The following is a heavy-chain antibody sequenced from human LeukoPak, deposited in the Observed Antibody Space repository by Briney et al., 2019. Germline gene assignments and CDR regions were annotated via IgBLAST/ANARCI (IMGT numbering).Heavy chain of an antibody. CDR1: GGSFSGYY. Sequence: SETLSLTCAVYGGSFSGYYWNWIRQPPGKGLEWIGYIYYSGSTTYNPSLKSRVTMSVDTSKNQFSLKLNSVTAADTAVCYCARGGSSWYDGIDYWGQGTLVTVSS. CDR2: IYYSGST. CDR3: ARGGSSWYDGIDY. D-gene: IGHD6-13*01. V-gene: IGHV4-59*01. J-gene: IGHJ4*02.